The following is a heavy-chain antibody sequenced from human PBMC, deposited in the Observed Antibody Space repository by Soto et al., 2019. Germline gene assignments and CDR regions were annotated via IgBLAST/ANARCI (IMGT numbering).Heavy chain of an antibody. Sequence: QVQLVESGGGVVQPGRSLRLSCAASGFTFSSYGMHWVSQAPGKGLEWVAVISYDGSNKYYADSVKGRFTISRDNSKNTLYLQMNSLRAEDTAVYYCANSETAWGQGTMVTVSS. CDR3: ANSETA. CDR1: GFTFSSYG. D-gene: IGHD3-10*01. J-gene: IGHJ3*01. CDR2: ISYDGSNK. V-gene: IGHV3-30*18.